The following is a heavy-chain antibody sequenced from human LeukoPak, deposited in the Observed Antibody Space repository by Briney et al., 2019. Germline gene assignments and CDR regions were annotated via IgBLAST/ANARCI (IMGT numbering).Heavy chain of an antibody. CDR3: ARLGTVTTYNWFDP. Sequence: PSETLSLTCIVSGGSISNYYWSWIRQPAGKGLEWIGRIYTSGSTNYNPSLKSRVTMSVDTSKNQFSLKLSSVTAADTAVYYCARLGTVTTYNWFDPWGQGTLVTVSS. V-gene: IGHV4-4*07. D-gene: IGHD4-11*01. CDR2: IYTSGST. J-gene: IGHJ5*02. CDR1: GGSISNYY.